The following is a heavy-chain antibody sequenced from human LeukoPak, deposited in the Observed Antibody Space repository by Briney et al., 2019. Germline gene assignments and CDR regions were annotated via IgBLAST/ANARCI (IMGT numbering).Heavy chain of an antibody. V-gene: IGHV4-59*01. CDR2: IYHSGST. CDR3: ARGEPQYYDFWSGYYNYWYFDL. Sequence: SETLSLTCTVSGGSISSYYWGWIRQPPGKGLEWIGYIYHSGSTNYNPSLKSRVTISVDTSKNQFSLKLSSVTAADTAVYYCARGEPQYYDFWSGYYNYWYFDLWGRGTLVTVSS. CDR1: GGSISSYY. J-gene: IGHJ2*01. D-gene: IGHD3-3*01.